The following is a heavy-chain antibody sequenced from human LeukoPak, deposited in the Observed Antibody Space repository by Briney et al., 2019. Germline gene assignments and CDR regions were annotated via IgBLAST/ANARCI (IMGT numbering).Heavy chain of an antibody. CDR3: TRARLERPPIYNYYYMDV. V-gene: IGHV3-49*04. D-gene: IGHD1-1*01. CDR2: IRSKVHGGTT. CDR1: GFTFSSYS. J-gene: IGHJ6*03. Sequence: GGSLRLSCAASGFTFSSYSMNWVRQAPGKGLEWVGFIRSKVHGGTTEYAASVRGRFSISRDDSNNTAYLQMNSLKTEDTAVYYCTRARLERPPIYNYYYMDVWGKGTTVTVSS.